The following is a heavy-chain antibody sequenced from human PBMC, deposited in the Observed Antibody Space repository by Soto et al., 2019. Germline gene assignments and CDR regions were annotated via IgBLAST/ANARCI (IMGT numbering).Heavy chain of an antibody. V-gene: IGHV4-30-2*01. D-gene: IGHD2-2*01. CDR1: GAPITWGDYS. CDR3: ARGRVVVPAAVMFNCLDP. CDR2: IFHGGST. J-gene: IGHJ5*02. Sequence: SETLSLTCALSGAPITWGDYSWNWIRQPPGKGLEWIGYIFHGGSTYYNPSLRSRFTISVDRSRTQFSLKMSSVTAADTAVYYCARGRVVVPAAVMFNCLDPWGQGALVTVSS.